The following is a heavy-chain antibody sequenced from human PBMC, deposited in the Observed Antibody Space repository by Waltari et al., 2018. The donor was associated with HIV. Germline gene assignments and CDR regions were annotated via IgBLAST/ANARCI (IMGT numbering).Heavy chain of an antibody. CDR2: ISSSGSTI. CDR3: ARERIVVVPAAMNYYYGMDV. D-gene: IGHD2-2*01. V-gene: IGHV3-48*03. Sequence: EVQLVESGGGLVQPGGSLRLSCAASGFTFSSYEITWVRQAPGKGLEWVSYISSSGSTIYYADSVKGRFTISRDNAKNSLYLQMNSLRAEDTAVYYCARERIVVVPAAMNYYYGMDVWGQGTTVTVSS. CDR1: GFTFSSYE. J-gene: IGHJ6*02.